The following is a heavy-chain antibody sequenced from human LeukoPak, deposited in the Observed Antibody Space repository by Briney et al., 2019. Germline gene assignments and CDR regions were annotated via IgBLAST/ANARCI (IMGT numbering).Heavy chain of an antibody. Sequence: KPSETLSLTCTVSGGPISGSYWSWIRQPPGKGLEWIAYMYNSGSTNYNPSLKSRVTISIDTSKNQFSLKLSSLTAADTAIYYCARGIESYGDYGYWGQGILVTVSS. CDR3: ARGIESYGDYGY. V-gene: IGHV4-59*01. CDR1: GGPISGSY. J-gene: IGHJ4*02. CDR2: MYNSGST. D-gene: IGHD4-17*01.